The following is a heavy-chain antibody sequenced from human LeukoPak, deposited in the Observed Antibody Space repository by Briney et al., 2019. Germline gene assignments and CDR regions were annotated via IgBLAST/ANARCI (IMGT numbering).Heavy chain of an antibody. Sequence: GSSVKVSCKASGGTFSSYAISWVRQAPGQGLEWMGGIIPIFGTANYAQKFQGRVTITTDESTSTAYMELSSLRSEDTAVYYCARVRDSSSTSCYLYYYMDVWGKGTTVTVSS. V-gene: IGHV1-69*05. J-gene: IGHJ6*03. CDR3: ARVRDSSSTSCYLYYYMDV. CDR2: IIPIFGTA. D-gene: IGHD2-2*01. CDR1: GGTFSSYA.